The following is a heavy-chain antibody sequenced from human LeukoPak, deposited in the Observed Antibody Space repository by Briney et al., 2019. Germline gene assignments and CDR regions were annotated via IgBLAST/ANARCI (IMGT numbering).Heavy chain of an antibody. CDR2: IDLSGIT. CDR3: AKTSQTGSYNWFDP. D-gene: IGHD1-14*01. J-gene: IGHJ5*02. V-gene: IGHV4-34*01. CDR1: GASLSDYY. Sequence: SETLSLTCAVYGASLSDYYWSCIRQPPGKGLEWIGEIDLSGITKYNPSLKGRVIISRDTSKNQFSLDLTSVTAADTAVYYCAKTSQTGSYNWFDPWGQGNLVTVSS.